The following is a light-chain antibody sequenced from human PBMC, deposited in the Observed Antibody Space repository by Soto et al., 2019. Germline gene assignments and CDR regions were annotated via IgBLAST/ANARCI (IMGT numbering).Light chain of an antibody. CDR3: QQYNDWPLT. J-gene: IGKJ1*01. Sequence: EIVMAQSPVTLSVSAGERVTLSCRASQSVSSNLAWYQQKPGQAPSLLIYGASTRDTGIPARVSGTGSGTEVTLTISSLQPEEFALDYCQQYNDWPLTFGQGTKVDIK. V-gene: IGKV3-15*01. CDR2: GAS. CDR1: QSVSSN.